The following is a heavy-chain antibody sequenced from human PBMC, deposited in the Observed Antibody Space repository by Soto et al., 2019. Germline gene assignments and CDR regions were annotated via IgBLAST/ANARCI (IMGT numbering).Heavy chain of an antibody. V-gene: IGHV3-21*01. D-gene: IGHD6-13*01. CDR2: ISSSSSYI. CDR1: GFTFSFYS. CDR3: ARGGKIAPAGKENDYYLDV. J-gene: IGHJ6*03. Sequence: EVQLVESGGGLVKPGGSLRLSCAASGFTFSFYSMDWVRQAPGKGPEWVSSISSSSSYIYYADSVKGRFTISRDNTKNTVNLQMKSLRDENTAVYYCARGGKIAPAGKENDYYLDVWGKGTTVTVSS.